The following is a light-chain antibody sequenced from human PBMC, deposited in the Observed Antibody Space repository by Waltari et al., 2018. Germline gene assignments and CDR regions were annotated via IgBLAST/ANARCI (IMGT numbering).Light chain of an antibody. V-gene: IGKV1-5*03. CDR3: QQYNTNSPWT. Sequence: DIQMTQSPSTLSASVGDRVTITCRARQSISTWLAWYQQKPGKAHKLLIYKASTLGRGMPSRCSGSGSGTEFTLTISSLQPDEFATYYCQQYNTNSPWTFGQGTKVEIK. J-gene: IGKJ1*01. CDR1: QSISTW. CDR2: KAS.